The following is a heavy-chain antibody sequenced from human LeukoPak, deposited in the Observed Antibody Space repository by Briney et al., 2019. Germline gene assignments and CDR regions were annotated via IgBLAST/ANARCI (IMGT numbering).Heavy chain of an antibody. Sequence: PGGSLRLSCAASGFILNNYVMQWVRQAPGKGLEWVALISSDGSNEFYADSVKGRFTISRDNSKNTLHLQMSSLRPEDTAVYFCARETFAGILGDHWGQGTLVFVSS. D-gene: IGHD6-13*01. CDR3: ARETFAGILGDH. J-gene: IGHJ4*02. CDR1: GFILNNYV. V-gene: IGHV3-30-3*01. CDR2: ISSDGSNE.